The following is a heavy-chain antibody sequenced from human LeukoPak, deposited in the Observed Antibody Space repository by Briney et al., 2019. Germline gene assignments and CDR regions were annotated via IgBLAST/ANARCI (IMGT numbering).Heavy chain of an antibody. CDR3: ARDQGIDYGSGSYPYGMDV. J-gene: IGHJ6*02. CDR2: IYRSGST. CDR1: GGSISSPNW. V-gene: IGHV4-4*02. Sequence: SGTLSLTCAVSGGSISSPNWWTWVRQPPGKGLEWIGEIYRSGSTNYNPSLKSRVTMSVDKSKNQFSLKMTSVTAADTAVYYCARDQGIDYGSGSYPYGMDVWGQGTTVTVSS. D-gene: IGHD3-10*01.